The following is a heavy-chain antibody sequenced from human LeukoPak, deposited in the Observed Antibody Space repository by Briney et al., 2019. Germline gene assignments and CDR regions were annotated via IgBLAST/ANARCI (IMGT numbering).Heavy chain of an antibody. D-gene: IGHD3-10*01. V-gene: IGHV3-48*04. CDR1: GFTFSSYS. J-gene: IGHJ4*02. Sequence: GGSLRLSCAASGFTFSSYSMNWVRQAPGKGLEWDSYISSSSSIIYYADSVKGRFTISRDNTKNSLYLQMNSLRAEDTAVYYCARSLASGSYYNPLDYWGQGALVTVSS. CDR3: ARSLASGSYYNPLDY. CDR2: ISSSSSII.